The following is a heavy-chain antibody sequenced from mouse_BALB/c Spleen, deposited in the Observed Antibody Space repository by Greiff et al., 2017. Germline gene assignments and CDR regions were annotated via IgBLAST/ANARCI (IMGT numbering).Heavy chain of an antibody. J-gene: IGHJ4*01. CDR3: ARDGYYDYAMDY. D-gene: IGHD2-3*01. Sequence: EVQRVESGGGLVQPGGSLKLSCAASGFTFSSYTMSWVRQTPEKRLEWVAYISNGGGSTYYPDTVKGRFTISRDNAKNTLYLQMSSLKSEDTAMYYCARDGYYDYAMDYWGQGTSVTVSS. CDR1: GFTFSSYT. V-gene: IGHV5-12-2*01. CDR2: ISNGGGST.